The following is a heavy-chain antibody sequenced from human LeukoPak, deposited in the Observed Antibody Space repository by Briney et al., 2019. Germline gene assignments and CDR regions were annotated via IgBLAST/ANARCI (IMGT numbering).Heavy chain of an antibody. V-gene: IGHV4-59*01. CDR2: IYYSGTT. Sequence: SETLSLTCTVSGGSISSYYWSWIRQPPGKGLEWIGYIYYSGTTNYNPSLKSRVTISVDTSKNQFSLKLSSVTAADTAVYYCARDNNGKGSGWYYFDYWGQGTLVTVSS. J-gene: IGHJ4*02. CDR1: GGSISSYY. D-gene: IGHD6-19*01. CDR3: ARDNNGKGSGWYYFDY.